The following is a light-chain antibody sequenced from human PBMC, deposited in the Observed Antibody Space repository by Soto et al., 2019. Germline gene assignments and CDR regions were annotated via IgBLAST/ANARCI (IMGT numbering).Light chain of an antibody. V-gene: IGKV3-11*01. CDR1: QSINTF. J-gene: IGKJ4*01. CDR3: QQRSIWPLT. Sequence: EVLLTQSPATLSVSPGESVTLSCRASQSINTFLAWYQQKPGQAPRLLIYDASYRAAGIPARVSGRGSGTDFTLTITSLEPEDFAVYHCQQRSIWPLTFGGGTRVE. CDR2: DAS.